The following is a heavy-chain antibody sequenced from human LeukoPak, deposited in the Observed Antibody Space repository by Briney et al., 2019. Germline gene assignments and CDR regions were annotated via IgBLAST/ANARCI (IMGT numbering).Heavy chain of an antibody. CDR1: GFTLSHYW. D-gene: IGHD1-26*01. V-gene: IGHV3-7*01. CDR3: ARAGVTNLLGETYWYFDL. Sequence: GGSLRLSCTASGFTLSHYWMTWVRQAPGKGLEWVAKIEKDGSAAYYVDSMKGRFTISRDNAENSLYLQMNSLRAEDTAVYSCARAGVTNLLGETYWYFDLWGRGTLVTVSS. J-gene: IGHJ2*01. CDR2: IEKDGSAA.